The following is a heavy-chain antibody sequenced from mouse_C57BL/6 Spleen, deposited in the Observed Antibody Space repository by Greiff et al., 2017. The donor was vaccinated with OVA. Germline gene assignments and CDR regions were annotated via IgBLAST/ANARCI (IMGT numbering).Heavy chain of an antibody. V-gene: IGHV2-9-1*01. CDR3: ARNGNSNHYYAMDY. Sequence: VQLVESGPGLVAPSQSLSITCTVSGFSLTSYAISWVRQPPGKGLEWLGVIWTGGGTNYNSALKSRLSISKDNSKSQVFLKMNSLQTDDTARYYCARNGNSNHYYAMDYWGQGTSVTVSS. D-gene: IGHD2-5*01. CDR2: IWTGGGT. J-gene: IGHJ4*01. CDR1: GFSLTSYA.